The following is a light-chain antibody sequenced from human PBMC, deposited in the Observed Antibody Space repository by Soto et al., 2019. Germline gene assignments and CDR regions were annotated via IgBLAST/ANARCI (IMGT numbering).Light chain of an antibody. J-gene: IGKJ1*01. CDR2: GIS. CDR3: EQYGSSPRT. Sequence: EIELTQSPGTLSLSPGERATLSCRASQSVSSKYFAWYQQKPGQAPRLLIYGISSRATGIPDRFSGSGSGTDFSLTISRLEPEDFAVYYCEQYGSSPRTFGQGTKVEIK. V-gene: IGKV3-20*01. CDR1: QSVSSKY.